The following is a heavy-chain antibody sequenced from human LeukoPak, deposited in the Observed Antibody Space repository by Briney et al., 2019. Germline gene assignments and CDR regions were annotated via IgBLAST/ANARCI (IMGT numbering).Heavy chain of an antibody. CDR3: ASFSGSYYDD. CDR1: GGSISSYY. CDR2: IYSSGTT. V-gene: IGHV4-4*07. Sequence: SETLSLTCTVSGGSISSYYWSWIRQPAAKGLEWIGRIYSSGTTTYNPSFKSRVTTSLDTSNNQLSLKLTSVTAADTAVHYCASFSGSYYDDWGQGTLVTVSS. D-gene: IGHD1-26*01. J-gene: IGHJ4*02.